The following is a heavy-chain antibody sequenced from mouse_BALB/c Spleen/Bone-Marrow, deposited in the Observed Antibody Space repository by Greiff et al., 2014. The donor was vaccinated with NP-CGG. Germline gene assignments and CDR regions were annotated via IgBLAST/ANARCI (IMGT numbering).Heavy chain of an antibody. J-gene: IGHJ1*01. CDR2: INPSNGGT. Sequence: QVQLKHSGAELVKPGASVKLSCKASGYTFTSYYMYWVKQRPGQGLEWIGEINPSNGGTNFNEKFKSKATLTVDKSSSTAYMQLSSLTSEDSAVYYCTRSDGYNVPHWYFDVWGAGTTVTVSS. CDR3: TRSDGYNVPHWYFDV. CDR1: GYTFTSYY. V-gene: IGHV1S81*02. D-gene: IGHD2-3*01.